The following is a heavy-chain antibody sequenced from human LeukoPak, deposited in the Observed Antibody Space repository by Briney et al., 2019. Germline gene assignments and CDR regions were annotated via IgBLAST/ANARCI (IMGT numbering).Heavy chain of an antibody. CDR2: INWNSDSI. V-gene: IGHV3-9*01. D-gene: IGHD3-22*01. CDR3: ARDQPMYYYDSSGYFDY. J-gene: IGHJ4*02. Sequence: GRSLRLSCAVSGFTFDDYAMHWVRQVPGKGLEWVSGINWNSDSIGYADSVKGRFTISRDNAKNSLYLQMNSLRAEDTAVYYCARDQPMYYYDSSGYFDYWGQGTLVTVSS. CDR1: GFTFDDYA.